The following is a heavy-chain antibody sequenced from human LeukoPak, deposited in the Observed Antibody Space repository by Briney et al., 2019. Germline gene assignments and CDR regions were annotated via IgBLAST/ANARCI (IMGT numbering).Heavy chain of an antibody. CDR2: IKSKTDGGTT. CDR1: GFTFSNAW. Sequence: GGSLRLSCAASGFTFSNAWMSWVRQAPGKGLEWVGRIKSKTDGGTTDYAAPVKGRFTISRDDSKNTLYLQMNSLKTEDTAVYYCTTRYCSSTSCSWRLEGGAFDIWGQGTMVTVSS. D-gene: IGHD2-2*01. CDR3: TTRYCSSTSCSWRLEGGAFDI. V-gene: IGHV3-15*01. J-gene: IGHJ3*02.